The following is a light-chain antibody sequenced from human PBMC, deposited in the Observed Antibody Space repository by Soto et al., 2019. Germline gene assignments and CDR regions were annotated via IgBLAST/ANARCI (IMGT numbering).Light chain of an antibody. CDR1: QSVSSSY. J-gene: IGKJ1*01. Sequence: EIVLTQSPGTLSLSPGERATLSCRASQSVSSSYLAWYQQKPGQAPRLLIYGASSRATGIPDRFSGSGSGTDFSLTISRLEPEEFAVYYCQQYGSSPTFGKGTKVEIK. V-gene: IGKV3-20*01. CDR3: QQYGSSPT. CDR2: GAS.